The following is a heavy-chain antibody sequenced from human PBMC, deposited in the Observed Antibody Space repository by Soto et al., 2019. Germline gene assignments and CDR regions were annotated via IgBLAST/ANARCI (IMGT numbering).Heavy chain of an antibody. CDR1: GFTFSSHA. J-gene: IGHJ3*02. CDR2: ISGSGGST. D-gene: IGHD3-3*01. Sequence: EVQLLESGGGLVQPGGSLRLSCAASGFTFSSHAMSWVRQAPGKGLEWVSGISGSGGSTYSADSVKGRCTISRDNSKNTLYLKMNSLIAEDTAVYYCEIQLKCDFWRGYPDAFDIWGQGTMVIVSS. CDR3: EIQLKCDFWRGYPDAFDI. V-gene: IGHV3-23*01.